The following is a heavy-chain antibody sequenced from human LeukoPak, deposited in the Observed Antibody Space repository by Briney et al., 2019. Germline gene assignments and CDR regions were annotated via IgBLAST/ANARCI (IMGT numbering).Heavy chain of an antibody. D-gene: IGHD2-2*02. Sequence: ASVKVSCTASGYTFTGYYMFWVRQAPGQGLEWMGWISAYNGNTNYAQKLQGRVTMTTDTSTSTAYMELRSLRSDDTAVYYCARVPVPAAIREGDNWFDPWGQGTLVTVSS. CDR3: ARVPVPAAIREGDNWFDP. J-gene: IGHJ5*02. CDR2: ISAYNGNT. V-gene: IGHV1-18*01. CDR1: GYTFTGYY.